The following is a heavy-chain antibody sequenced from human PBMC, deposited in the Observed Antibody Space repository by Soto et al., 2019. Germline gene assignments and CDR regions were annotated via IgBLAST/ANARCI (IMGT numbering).Heavy chain of an antibody. CDR2: ITTTSDRT. Sequence: QVQLVQSGAEVKNYGASVKVSCKASGYTFNNYHIHWLRQAPGQGLEWIGRITTTSDRTTYAQKFQGRVPMTRDPSTNTLYMEVSGLRYEDTDVYYCARDNGYTDYWGQGTLGSVSS. CDR3: ARDNGYTDY. D-gene: IGHD1-1*01. CDR1: GYTFNNYH. J-gene: IGHJ4*02. V-gene: IGHV1-46*02.